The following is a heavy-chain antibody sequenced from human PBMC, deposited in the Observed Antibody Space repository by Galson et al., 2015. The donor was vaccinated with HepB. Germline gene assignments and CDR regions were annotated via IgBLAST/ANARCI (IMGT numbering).Heavy chain of an antibody. J-gene: IGHJ3*02. Sequence: SVKVSCKASGYTFSMFGISWVRQAPGQGLEWMGWSSAYNGNTNYVQNLQGRVAMTTDTSTSTAYMELRSLRSDDTAVYYCVRDQGDDFWSGNPPRGAFDIWGQGTMVTVSS. CDR3: VRDQGDDFWSGNPPRGAFDI. D-gene: IGHD3-3*01. V-gene: IGHV1-18*04. CDR1: GYTFSMFG. CDR2: SSAYNGNT.